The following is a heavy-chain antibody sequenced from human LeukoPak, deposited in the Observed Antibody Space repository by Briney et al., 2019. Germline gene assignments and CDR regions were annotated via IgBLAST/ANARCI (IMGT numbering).Heavy chain of an antibody. Sequence: GRSLRLSCAASGFTFSSYGMHWVRQAPGKGLEWVAVIWYGGSNKYYADSVKGRFTISRDNSKNTLYLQMNSLRAEDTAVYYCARDQYYYDSRRYFDYWGQGTLVTVSS. V-gene: IGHV3-33*08. J-gene: IGHJ4*02. CDR3: ARDQYYYDSRRYFDY. D-gene: IGHD3-22*01. CDR2: IWYGGSNK. CDR1: GFTFSSYG.